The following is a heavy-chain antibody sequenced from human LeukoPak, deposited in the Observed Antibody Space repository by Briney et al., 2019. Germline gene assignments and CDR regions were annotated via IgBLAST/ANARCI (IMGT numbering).Heavy chain of an antibody. CDR1: GASLNSYY. J-gene: IGHJ5*02. CDR2: VSDTGKI. V-gene: IGHV4-59*01. Sequence: ASETLSLTCSVCGASLNSYYWDWLRQSPGKGLEGIGYVSDTGKIDPNLSLKSRVTISLDMSKKQFSLRLRPATAADSAVDYCGTGYYEAFATWGPGILVTVSS. CDR3: GTGYYEAFAT. D-gene: IGHD3-22*01.